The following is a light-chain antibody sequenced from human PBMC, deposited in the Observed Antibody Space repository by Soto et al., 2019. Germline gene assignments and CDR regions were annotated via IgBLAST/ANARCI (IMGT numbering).Light chain of an antibody. CDR3: SSYTSSSTRV. CDR2: DVS. J-gene: IGLJ1*01. V-gene: IGLV2-14*01. Sequence: QSALTQPASVSGSPGQSITISCTGSSNDVGGYNYVSWYQQHPRKAPKLMIYDVSDRPSGVSNRFSGSKSGNTASLTISGLQAEHESDYYCSSYTSSSTRVFGTGTKVTVL. CDR1: SNDVGGYNY.